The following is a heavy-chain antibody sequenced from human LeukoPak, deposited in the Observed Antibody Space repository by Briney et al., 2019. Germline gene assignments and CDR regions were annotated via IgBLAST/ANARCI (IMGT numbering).Heavy chain of an antibody. CDR2: MNPNNGNT. V-gene: IGHV1-8*01. D-gene: IGHD2-2*02. CDR1: GFTFTSYD. CDR3: VRDAEGAAISVNYWFDP. Sequence: GASVKVSCTASGFTFTSYDINWVRQASGQGLEWMGWMNPNNGNTGYAQKFRGRVTMTRDTSISTAYLELTGLRSEDTAVYYCVRDAEGAAISVNYWFDPWGQGTLVTVSS. J-gene: IGHJ5*02.